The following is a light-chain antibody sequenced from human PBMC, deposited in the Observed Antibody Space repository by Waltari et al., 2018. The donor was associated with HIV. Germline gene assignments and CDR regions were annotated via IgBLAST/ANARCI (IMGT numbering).Light chain of an antibody. Sequence: EIVLTQSPATLSLSPGERAILSCRASQTVSSYIAWYQQKPGQAPRLLIYDASNRATGVPARFSGSGSATDFTLTISSLEPEDFAVYYCQQRSNWPLTFGGGTKVEIK. CDR2: DAS. J-gene: IGKJ4*01. V-gene: IGKV3-11*01. CDR3: QQRSNWPLT. CDR1: QTVSSY.